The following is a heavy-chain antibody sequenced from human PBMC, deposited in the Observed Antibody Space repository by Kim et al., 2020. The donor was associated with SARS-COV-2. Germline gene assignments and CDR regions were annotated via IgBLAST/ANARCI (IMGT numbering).Heavy chain of an antibody. J-gene: IGHJ6*03. CDR3: ATCPSCYASYYYYYYMDV. Sequence: GESLKISCKGSGYSFTSYWIGWVRQMPGKGLEWMGIIYPGDSDTRYSPSFQGQVTISADKSISTAYLQWSSLKASDTAMYYCATCPSCYASYYYYYYMDVWGKGTTVTVSS. D-gene: IGHD2-2*01. CDR1: GYSFTSYW. CDR2: IYPGDSDT. V-gene: IGHV5-51*01.